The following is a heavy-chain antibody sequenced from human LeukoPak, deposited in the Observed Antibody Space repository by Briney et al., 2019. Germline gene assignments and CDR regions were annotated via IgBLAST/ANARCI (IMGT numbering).Heavy chain of an antibody. CDR2: IYSTGST. J-gene: IGHJ4*02. Sequence: PGGSLRLSCAASGFTVNGKYMSWVRQAPGKELEWVSVIYSTGSTYYADYVKGRFTVSRDTSSNTVYLQMNSLTAEDTAVYYCARHLRVYAFDYWGQGTLVTVSS. CDR3: ARHLRVYAFDY. D-gene: IGHD2-8*01. CDR1: GFTVNGKY. V-gene: IGHV3-66*02.